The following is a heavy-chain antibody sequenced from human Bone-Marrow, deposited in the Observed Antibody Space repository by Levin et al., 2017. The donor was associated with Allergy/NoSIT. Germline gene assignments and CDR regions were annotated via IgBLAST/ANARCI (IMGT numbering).Heavy chain of an antibody. CDR3: VRHNSYDDTYHFDN. J-gene: IGHJ4*02. CDR2: IFPGDSDT. CDR1: GYRFRSFW. Sequence: HGESLKISCKGSGYRFRSFWIGWVRQMPGKGLEWMGIIFPGDSDTRYSPSFQGHVSFSADESIDTAYLQWGRLKASDTASYYCVRHNSYDDTYHFDNWGQGTLVTVSS. V-gene: IGHV5-51*01. D-gene: IGHD3-16*01.